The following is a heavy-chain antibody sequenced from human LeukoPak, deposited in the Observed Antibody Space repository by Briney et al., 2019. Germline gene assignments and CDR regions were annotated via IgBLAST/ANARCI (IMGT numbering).Heavy chain of an antibody. V-gene: IGHV4-39*07. Sequence: PSETLSLTCTVSGGSISSSSYYWGWIRQPPGKGLEWIGSIYYSGSTYYNPSLKSRVTISVDTSKNQFSLKLSSVTAADTAVYYCARDPLAPMIVVVIGGAFDIWGQGTMVTVSS. CDR3: ARDPLAPMIVVVIGGAFDI. D-gene: IGHD3-22*01. CDR1: GGSISSSSYY. J-gene: IGHJ3*02. CDR2: IYYSGST.